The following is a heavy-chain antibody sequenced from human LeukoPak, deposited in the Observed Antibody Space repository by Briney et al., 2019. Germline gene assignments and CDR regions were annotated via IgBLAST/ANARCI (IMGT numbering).Heavy chain of an antibody. CDR1: GFTFSSYA. V-gene: IGHV3-23*01. Sequence: PGGSLRLSCAASGFTFSSYAMSWVRQAPGKGLEWVSAISGSGGSTYYADSVKGRFTISRDNAKNSLYLQMNSLRAEDTAVYYCARIGDSSGYHPYGMDVWGQGTTVTVSS. J-gene: IGHJ6*02. D-gene: IGHD3-22*01. CDR3: ARIGDSSGYHPYGMDV. CDR2: ISGSGGST.